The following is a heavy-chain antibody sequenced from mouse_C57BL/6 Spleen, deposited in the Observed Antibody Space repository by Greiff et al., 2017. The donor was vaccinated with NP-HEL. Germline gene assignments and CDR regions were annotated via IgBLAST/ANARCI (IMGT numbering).Heavy chain of an antibody. Sequence: EVKLMESGGGLVKPGGSLKLSCAASGFTFSSYAMSWVRQTPEKRLEWVATISDGGSYTYYPDNVKGRFTISRDNAKNNLYLQMSHLKSEDTAMYYCARDPAITTVAHWYFDVWGTGTTVTVSS. CDR3: ARDPAITTVAHWYFDV. CDR1: GFTFSSYA. J-gene: IGHJ1*03. D-gene: IGHD1-1*01. V-gene: IGHV5-4*01. CDR2: ISDGGSYT.